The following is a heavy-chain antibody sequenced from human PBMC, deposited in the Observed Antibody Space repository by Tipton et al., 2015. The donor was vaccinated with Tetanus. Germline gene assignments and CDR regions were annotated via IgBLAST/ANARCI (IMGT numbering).Heavy chain of an antibody. CDR1: GETHRDGDHY. CDR2: VSSSGAS. D-gene: IGHD3-3*01. V-gene: IGHV4-61*08. CDR3: ARANYDFPKKGPFDS. J-gene: IGHJ4*02. Sequence: GETHRDGDHYWSWIRQPPGKGLEWLAYVSSSGASNSNYFLKSRITISQDTSKNQFSLKLTSVTAADTAVYYCARANYDFPKKGPFDSWGQGTLVIVSS.